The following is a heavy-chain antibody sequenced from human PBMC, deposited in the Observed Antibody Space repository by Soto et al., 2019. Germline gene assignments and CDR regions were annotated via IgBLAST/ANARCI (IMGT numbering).Heavy chain of an antibody. Sequence: PSETLSLTCAVSGASINRNNWWSWVRQAPGKGLEWIGEIYHSGSTNYSPSLKSRVTISVDKSKNHFSLKLSFVTAADTAVYYCARSITFDWLFFDYWGQGTLVTVSS. CDR3: ARSITFDWLFFDY. V-gene: IGHV4-4*02. J-gene: IGHJ4*02. CDR1: GASINRNNW. CDR2: IYHSGST. D-gene: IGHD3-9*01.